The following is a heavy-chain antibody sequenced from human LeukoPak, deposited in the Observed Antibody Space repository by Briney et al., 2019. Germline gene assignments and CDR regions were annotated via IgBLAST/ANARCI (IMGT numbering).Heavy chain of an antibody. D-gene: IGHD5-18*01. CDR3: ARDLARGYSYGYNAFDI. V-gene: IGHV1-18*01. Sequence: ASVKVSCKASGYNFRRYGIGWVRQAPRQGLEWMGWITAGNGNTNYAQKVQGRVTMTTDTSTSTAYMELRSLRSDDTAVYFCARDLARGYSYGYNAFDIWGQGAMVTVSS. J-gene: IGHJ3*02. CDR2: ITAGNGNT. CDR1: GYNFRRYG.